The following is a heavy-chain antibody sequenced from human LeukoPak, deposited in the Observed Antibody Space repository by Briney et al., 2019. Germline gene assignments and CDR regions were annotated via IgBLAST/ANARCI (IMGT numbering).Heavy chain of an antibody. Sequence: GGSLRLSCAASGFTFSTYAMSWVRQAPGKGLEWVANIKQDGSEKYYVDSVKGRFTISRDNAKNSLYLQMNSLRAEDTAVYYCARDRGTPYYDYVWGSYRYTQENWFDPWGQGTLVTVSS. V-gene: IGHV3-7*01. CDR3: ARDRGTPYYDYVWGSYRYTQENWFDP. CDR1: GFTFSTYA. D-gene: IGHD3-16*02. CDR2: IKQDGSEK. J-gene: IGHJ5*02.